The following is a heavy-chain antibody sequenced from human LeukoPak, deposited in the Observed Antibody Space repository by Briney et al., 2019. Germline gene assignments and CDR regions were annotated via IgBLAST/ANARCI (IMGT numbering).Heavy chain of an antibody. D-gene: IGHD2-8*01. Sequence: ASVKVSCKASGYTLTYYYTHWVRQAPGRDLEWMGFIIPHSGGTTYEQRFQGRVTMARDMSIGTFYMELSSLRSDDTAVYYCSTEDKYCTTPNCGAYWGQGTLVTVSS. J-gene: IGHJ4*02. CDR3: STEDKYCTTPNCGAY. V-gene: IGHV1-2*02. CDR1: GYTLTYYY. CDR2: IIPHSGGT.